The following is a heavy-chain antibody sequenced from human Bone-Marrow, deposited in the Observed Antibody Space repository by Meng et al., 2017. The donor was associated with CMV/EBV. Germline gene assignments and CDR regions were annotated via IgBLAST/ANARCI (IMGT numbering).Heavy chain of an antibody. J-gene: IGHJ4*02. CDR3: ARVSSGNYGIDY. V-gene: IGHV4-38-2*02. D-gene: IGHD3-22*01. Sequence: SETLSLTCTVSGYSISSGYYWGWIRQPPGKGLEWIAIIYHSGSTYYNPSLKSRVTISVDTSKNQFSLRLSSVTAADTAMYYCARVSSGNYGIDYWGQGTRVTVSS. CDR2: IYHSGST. CDR1: GYSISSGYY.